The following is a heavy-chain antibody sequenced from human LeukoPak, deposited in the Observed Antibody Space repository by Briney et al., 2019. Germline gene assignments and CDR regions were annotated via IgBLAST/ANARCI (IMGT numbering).Heavy chain of an antibody. Sequence: GGSLRLSCAASGFTFSSYGMHWVRQAPGKGLEWVAVISYDGSNKYYADSVKGRFTISRDNSKNTLYLQMNSLRAEDTAVYYCARGMTTVTSGLDYWGQGTLVTVSS. CDR3: ARGMTTVTSGLDY. D-gene: IGHD4-17*01. V-gene: IGHV3-30*03. CDR2: ISYDGSNK. J-gene: IGHJ4*02. CDR1: GFTFSSYG.